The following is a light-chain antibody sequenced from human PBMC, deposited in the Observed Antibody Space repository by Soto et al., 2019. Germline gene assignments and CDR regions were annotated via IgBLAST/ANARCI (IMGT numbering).Light chain of an antibody. CDR3: QHYNNWPPWT. CDR2: GAS. CDR1: QSVNSN. J-gene: IGKJ1*01. Sequence: EIVMTQSPVTLSVSPGERATLSCRASQSVNSNLAWYQQKPGQAPRLLIYGASTRATGVPARFTGGGSGTEFTLTISSLQSEDFAIYYCQHYNNWPPWTFGQGTKVEIK. V-gene: IGKV3-15*01.